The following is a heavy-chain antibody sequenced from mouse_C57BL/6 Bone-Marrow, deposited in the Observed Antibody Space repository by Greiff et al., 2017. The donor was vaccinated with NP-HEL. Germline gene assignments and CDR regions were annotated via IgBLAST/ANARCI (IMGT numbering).Heavy chain of an antibody. D-gene: IGHD1-1*01. CDR3: ARHGHYYGSSYEGYAMDY. V-gene: IGHV2-6-1*01. CDR1: GFSLTSYG. J-gene: IGHJ4*01. CDR2: IWSDGST. Sequence: VQLKESGPGLVAPSQSLSITCTVSGFSLTSYGVHWVRQPPGKGLEWLVVIWSDGSTTYNSALKSRLSISKDNSKSQVFLKMNSLQTDDTAMYYCARHGHYYGSSYEGYAMDYWGQGTSVTVSS.